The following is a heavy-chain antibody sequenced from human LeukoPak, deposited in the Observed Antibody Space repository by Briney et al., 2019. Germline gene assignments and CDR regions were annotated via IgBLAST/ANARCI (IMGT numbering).Heavy chain of an antibody. V-gene: IGHV1-8*03. CDR1: GYTFTSYD. Sequence: ASVKVSCKASGYTFTSYDINWVRQATGQGLEWMGWMNPNSGNTGYAQKFQGRVTITRNTSISTAYMELSSLRSEDTAVYYCARGHKTCYYYYMDVWGKGTTVTISS. CDR3: ARGHKTCYYYYMDV. CDR2: MNPNSGNT. J-gene: IGHJ6*03.